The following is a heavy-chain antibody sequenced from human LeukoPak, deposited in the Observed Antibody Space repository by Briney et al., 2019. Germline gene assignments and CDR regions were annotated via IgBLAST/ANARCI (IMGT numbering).Heavy chain of an antibody. CDR1: GFTFSSYA. Sequence: PGGSLRLSCAASGFTFSSYAMSWVRQAPGKGLDWVSAIGGSGATTHYADSVKGRFTISRDNSKNTLYLQMNSLTVEDTAVFYCARDLGHCSGGSCYSWYYFDYWGQGTLVTVSS. CDR2: IGGSGATT. D-gene: IGHD2-15*01. V-gene: IGHV3-23*01. J-gene: IGHJ4*02. CDR3: ARDLGHCSGGSCYSWYYFDY.